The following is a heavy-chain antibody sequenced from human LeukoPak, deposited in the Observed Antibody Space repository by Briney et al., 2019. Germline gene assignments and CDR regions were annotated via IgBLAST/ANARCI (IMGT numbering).Heavy chain of an antibody. J-gene: IGHJ3*02. CDR3: ARAWSRVDPFDM. Sequence: GGSLRLSCAASGFTFSSYGMHWVRQAPGKGLEWVAFIRYDGNNKYYADSVKGRFTISRDNSKNTLYLQMNSLRAEDTAVYYCARAWSRVDPFDMWGQGTMVTVSS. D-gene: IGHD2-8*02. CDR1: GFTFSSYG. CDR2: IRYDGNNK. V-gene: IGHV3-30*02.